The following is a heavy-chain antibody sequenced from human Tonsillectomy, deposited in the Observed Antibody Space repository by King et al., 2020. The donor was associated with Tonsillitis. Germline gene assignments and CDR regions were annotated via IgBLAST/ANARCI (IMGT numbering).Heavy chain of an antibody. CDR3: TMSAGGIGHDAFDI. CDR2: TYYRSKWYN. J-gene: IGHJ3*02. V-gene: IGHV6-1*01. Sequence: HVQLQQSGPGLVKPSQTLSLTCAISGDSVSSNSAAWNWIRQSPSRGLEWLGRTYYRSKWYNDYAVSVKSRITINPDTSKNQFSLQLNSVTPEDTAVYCCTMSAGGIGHDAFDIWGQGTMVTVSS. CDR1: GDSVSSNSAA. D-gene: IGHD3-16*01.